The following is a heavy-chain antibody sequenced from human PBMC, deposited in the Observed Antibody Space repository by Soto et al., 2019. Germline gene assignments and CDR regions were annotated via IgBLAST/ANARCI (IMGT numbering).Heavy chain of an antibody. V-gene: IGHV3-48*03. CDR2: ISVRGDNV. D-gene: IGHD3-16*02. Sequence: PGGSLRLSCTISGFIFDTYEMNWVRQAPGKGLQWVSHISVRGDNVLYAESVKGRFSMSRDNANNLLFLQMDSLRAEDSGIYHCARDYRSRRAFDIWGQGTVVTVSS. CDR3: ARDYRSRRAFDI. CDR1: GFIFDTYE. J-gene: IGHJ3*02.